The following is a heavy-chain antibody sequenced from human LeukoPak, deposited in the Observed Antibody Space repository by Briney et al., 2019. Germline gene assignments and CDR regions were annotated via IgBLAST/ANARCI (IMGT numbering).Heavy chain of an antibody. V-gene: IGHV1-8*01. D-gene: IGHD3-22*01. CDR3: ARGYDSSGYYYYYYYYYGMDV. J-gene: IGHJ6*02. CDR1: GYTFTSYD. CDR2: MNPNSGNT. Sequence: ASVEVSCKASGYTFTSYDINWVRQATGQGLEWMGWMNPNSGNTGYAQKFQGRVTMTRNTSISTAYMELSSLRSEDTAVYYCARGYDSSGYYYYYYYYYGMDVWGQGTTVTVSS.